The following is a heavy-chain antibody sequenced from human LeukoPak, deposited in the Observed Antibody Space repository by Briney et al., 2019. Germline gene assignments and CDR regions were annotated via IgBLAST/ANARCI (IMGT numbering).Heavy chain of an antibody. CDR1: GGSISSDTSH. Sequence: SETLSLTCTVSGGSISSDTSHWGWIRQPPGKGLEWIGSIHYTGRTYYNPSLKSRVTISVGTSKNQFSLKLRSVTAADTAVYYCARLTVVVSYYYMDVWGKGTTVTVSS. J-gene: IGHJ6*03. CDR3: ARLTVVVSYYYMDV. CDR2: IHYTGRT. V-gene: IGHV4-39*07. D-gene: IGHD4-23*01.